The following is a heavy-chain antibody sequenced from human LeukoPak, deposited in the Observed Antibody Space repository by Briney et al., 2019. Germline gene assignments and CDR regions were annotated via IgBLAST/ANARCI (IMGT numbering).Heavy chain of an antibody. V-gene: IGHV4-61*01. CDR1: GGSVSSGSYY. D-gene: IGHD3-3*01. Sequence: PSETLSLTCTVSGGSVSSGSYYWSWIRQPPGRGLEWIGYIYYSGSTNYNPSLKSRVTMSVDTSKNQFSLKLSSVTAADTAVYYCARAPGYYDFWSGPTNWFDPWGQGTLVTVSS. CDR3: ARAPGYYDFWSGPTNWFDP. CDR2: IYYSGST. J-gene: IGHJ5*02.